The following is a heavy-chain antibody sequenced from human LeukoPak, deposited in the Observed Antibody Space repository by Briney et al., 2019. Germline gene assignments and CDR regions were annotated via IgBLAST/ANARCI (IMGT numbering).Heavy chain of an antibody. CDR1: GFTFSNYA. J-gene: IGHJ4*02. CDR3: AKASNYYDSSGYYHFDY. V-gene: IGHV3-23*01. Sequence: SGGSLRLSCAASGFTFSNYAMNWVRQAPGKGLEWVSGISGSGGNTYYADSVKGRFTISRDNPRNTLYLEMNSLRAEDTAVFYCAKASNYYDSSGYYHFDYWGQGTLVTVSS. CDR2: ISGSGGNT. D-gene: IGHD3-22*01.